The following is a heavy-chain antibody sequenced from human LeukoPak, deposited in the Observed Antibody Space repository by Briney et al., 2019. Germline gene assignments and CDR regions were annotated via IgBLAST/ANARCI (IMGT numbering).Heavy chain of an antibody. CDR1: GGSISSWY. CDR3: ARDQATVTTNWFDP. Sequence: SETLSLTCTVSGGSISSWYWSWIRQPPGKGLEWIGYIYGSGNTNYNPSLKSRVTMSVDTSKNQFSLKLSSVTAADTAVYYCARDQATVTTNWFDPWGQGTLVTVSS. V-gene: IGHV4-59*12. CDR2: IYGSGNT. D-gene: IGHD4-11*01. J-gene: IGHJ5*02.